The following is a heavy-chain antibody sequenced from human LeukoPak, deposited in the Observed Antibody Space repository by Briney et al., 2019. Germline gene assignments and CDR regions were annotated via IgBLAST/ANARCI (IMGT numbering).Heavy chain of an antibody. V-gene: IGHV3-30-3*01. CDR3: ASGGNIVVVPEGPMDV. Sequence: GGSLRLSCAATGFTFSNYAIHWGRQAPGKGLEWVAFISDDGSRQHYADSVKGRFTISRDNSKTTLYLQMNSLRAEDTAVYYCASGGNIVVVPEGPMDVWGQGTTVTVSS. CDR1: GFTFSNYA. J-gene: IGHJ6*02. CDR2: ISDDGSRQ. D-gene: IGHD2-15*01.